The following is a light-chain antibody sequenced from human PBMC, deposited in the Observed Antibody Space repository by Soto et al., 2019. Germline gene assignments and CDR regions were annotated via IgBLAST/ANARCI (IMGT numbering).Light chain of an antibody. V-gene: IGKV1-39*01. CDR2: AAS. Sequence: DIQMTQSPSSLSASVGDRVTITCRASQSIASYLNWYQQNPGKAPKLLIYAASNLQSGVPSRFSGSGSGTDFTLAISSLQPEDFATYYCQQSYSTSITFGQGTRLEIK. CDR3: QQSYSTSIT. J-gene: IGKJ5*01. CDR1: QSIASY.